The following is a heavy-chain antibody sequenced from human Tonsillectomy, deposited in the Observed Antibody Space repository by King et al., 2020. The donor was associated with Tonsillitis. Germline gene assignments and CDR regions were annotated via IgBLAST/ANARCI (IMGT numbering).Heavy chain of an antibody. CDR2: ITWNSGSI. CDR3: TKKRVPYGSENYDAFDI. V-gene: IGHV3-9*01. Sequence: VQLVESGGGLVQPGRSLRLSCAGSGFSFDGYAMHWVRQAPGKGLEWVSGITWNSGSIAYADSVKGRFTISRDNAKKSLYLEMNSLRAEDTASYYCTKKRVPYGSENYDAFDIWGQGTMVTVSS. D-gene: IGHD3-10*01. CDR1: GFSFDGYA. J-gene: IGHJ3*02.